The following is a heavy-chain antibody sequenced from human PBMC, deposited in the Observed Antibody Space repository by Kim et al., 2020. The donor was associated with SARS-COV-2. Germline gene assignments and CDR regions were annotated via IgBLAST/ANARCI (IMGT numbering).Heavy chain of an antibody. V-gene: IGHV4-59*08. Sequence: SETLSLTCTVSGGSITSYHLTWIRQPPGKGLEWIGFIRNSGSTTYNPSLKSRVTISVDTSRNQFSLMLSSLTAADTAVYYCARYYYDYRGFDPWGQGTLVTVSS. CDR2: IRNSGST. D-gene: IGHD3-22*01. J-gene: IGHJ5*02. CDR1: GGSITSYH. CDR3: ARYYYDYRGFDP.